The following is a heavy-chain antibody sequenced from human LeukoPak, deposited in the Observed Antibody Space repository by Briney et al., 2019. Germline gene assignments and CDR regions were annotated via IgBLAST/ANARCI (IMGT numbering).Heavy chain of an antibody. CDR1: GYTFTSYG. V-gene: IGHV1-18*01. CDR2: ICGYNGNT. Sequence: ASVTVSCKASGYTFTSYGISWVRQAPGQGLEWMGWICGYNGNTNNAQKLQGRVTMTTDTSTSTAYMELRSLRSEDTAVYYCARGLENYDILTGRDYYYYMDVWGKGTTVTVSS. CDR3: ARGLENYDILTGRDYYYYMDV. J-gene: IGHJ6*03. D-gene: IGHD3-9*01.